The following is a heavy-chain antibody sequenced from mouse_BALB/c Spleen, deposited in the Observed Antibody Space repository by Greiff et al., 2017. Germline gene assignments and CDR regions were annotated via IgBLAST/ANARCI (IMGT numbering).Heavy chain of an antibody. V-gene: IGHV5-6*02. D-gene: IGHD2-14*01. J-gene: IGHJ4*01. CDR2: ISSGGSYT. CDR3: ARGLGGVRPAMDY. Sequence: DVKLVESGGDLVKPGGSLKLSCAASGFTFSSYGMSWVRQTPDKRLEWVATISSGGSYTYYPDSVKGRFTISRDNAKNTLYLQMSSLKSEDTAMFYCARGLGGVRPAMDYWGQGTSVTVSA. CDR1: GFTFSSYG.